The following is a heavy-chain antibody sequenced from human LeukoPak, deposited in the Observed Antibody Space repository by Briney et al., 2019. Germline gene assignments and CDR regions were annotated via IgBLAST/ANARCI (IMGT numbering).Heavy chain of an antibody. J-gene: IGHJ5*02. CDR1: GGSISSGDYY. CDR3: ARGREFGGYCSSTSCYRLHRNWFDP. CDR2: INHSGST. V-gene: IGHV4-30-4*01. Sequence: SQTLSLTCTVSGGSISSGDYYWSWIRQPPGKGLEWIGEINHSGSTNYNPSLKSRVTISVDTSKNQFSLKLSSVTAADTAVYYCARGREFGGYCSSTSCYRLHRNWFDPWGQGTLVTVSS. D-gene: IGHD2-2*01.